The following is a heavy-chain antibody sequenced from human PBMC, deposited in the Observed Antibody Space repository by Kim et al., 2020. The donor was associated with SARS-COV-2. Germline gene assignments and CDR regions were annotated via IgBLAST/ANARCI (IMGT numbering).Heavy chain of an antibody. CDR3: ARHWYDYVRGSSRYSGMDG. V-gene: IGHV5-51*01. Sequence: GESLKISCKGSGYSFTSYWIGWVRQMSGKGLEWMGLIYPGDSDTRYSPSFQGQVTISADKSISTAYLQWSSLKATDTAMYYCARHWYDYVRGSSRYSGMDGGGQRTTVTVSS. CDR1: GYSFTSYW. J-gene: IGHJ6*02. CDR2: IYPGDSDT. D-gene: IGHD3-16*02.